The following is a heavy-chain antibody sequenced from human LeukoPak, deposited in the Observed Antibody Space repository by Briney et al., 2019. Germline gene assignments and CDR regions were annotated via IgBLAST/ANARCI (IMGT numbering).Heavy chain of an antibody. Sequence: PGGSLRLSCAASGLTVSSNYMNWVRQAPGKGLEWVSVIYSGGRRYYADSVKGRFIISRDNSKNTLYLQMNSLRAEDTAVYYCARDTYDSSGSDAFDIWGQGTMVTVSS. V-gene: IGHV3-66*02. D-gene: IGHD3-22*01. CDR3: ARDTYDSSGSDAFDI. CDR2: IYSGGRR. CDR1: GLTVSSNY. J-gene: IGHJ3*02.